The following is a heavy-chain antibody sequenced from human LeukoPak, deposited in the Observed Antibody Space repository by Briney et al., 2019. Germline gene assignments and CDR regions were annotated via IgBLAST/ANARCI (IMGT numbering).Heavy chain of an antibody. CDR3: ASAGIAAAGTGLTDY. J-gene: IGHJ4*02. CDR1: GFTFSSYG. CDR2: IGYDGSNK. Sequence: GGSLRLSCAASGFTFSSYGMHWVRQAPGKGLEWVAVIGYDGSNKYYADSVKGRFTISRDNSKNTLYLQMNNLRAEDTAVYYCASAGIAAAGTGLTDYWGQGTLVTVSS. V-gene: IGHV3-33*01. D-gene: IGHD6-13*01.